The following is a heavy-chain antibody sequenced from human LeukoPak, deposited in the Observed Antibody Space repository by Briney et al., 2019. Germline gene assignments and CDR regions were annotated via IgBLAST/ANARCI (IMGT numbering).Heavy chain of an antibody. V-gene: IGHV3-21*01. J-gene: IGHJ5*02. Sequence: GGSLRLSCAASGFTFSSYSMNWVRQAPGKGLEWVSSISSSSSYIYYADSVKGRFTISRDNAKNSLYLQMNSLRAEDTAVYYCAREGSVEPAAIGWFAPWGKGTLVTVSS. CDR3: AREGSVEPAAIGWFAP. CDR2: ISSSSSYI. CDR1: GFTFSSYS. D-gene: IGHD2-2*01.